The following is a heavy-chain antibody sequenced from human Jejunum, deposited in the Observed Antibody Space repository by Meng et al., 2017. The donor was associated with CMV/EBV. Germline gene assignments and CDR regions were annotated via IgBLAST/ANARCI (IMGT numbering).Heavy chain of an antibody. D-gene: IGHD6-13*01. J-gene: IGHJ3*02. Sequence: SGFPFSDHYVDWVRQAPGKGLEWVGRIRNKANSYTTEYAASVKGRFTISGDDSKNSLYLKMNSLKSEDTAVYYCVRKASGVDVFDIWGQGTMVTVSS. CDR3: VRKASGVDVFDI. V-gene: IGHV3-72*01. CDR1: GFPFSDHY. CDR2: IRNKANSYTT.